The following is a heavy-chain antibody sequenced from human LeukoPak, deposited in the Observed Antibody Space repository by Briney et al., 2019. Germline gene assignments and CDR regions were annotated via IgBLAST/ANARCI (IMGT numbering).Heavy chain of an antibody. Sequence: PGGSLRLSCAASGFTFDDYAMHWVRQAPGKGLEWVSGISWNSGGIGYADSVKGRFTISRDNAKNSPYLQMNSLRAEDTALYYCASLRIAAAGTVFDYWGQGTLVTVSS. J-gene: IGHJ4*02. CDR3: ASLRIAAAGTVFDY. CDR2: ISWNSGGI. CDR1: GFTFDDYA. V-gene: IGHV3-9*01. D-gene: IGHD6-13*01.